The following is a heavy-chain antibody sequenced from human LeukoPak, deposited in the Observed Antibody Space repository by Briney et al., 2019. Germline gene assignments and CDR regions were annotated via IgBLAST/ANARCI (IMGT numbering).Heavy chain of an antibody. CDR2: INPNSGGT. Sequence: ASVKVSCKASGYTFTGYYMHWVRQAPGQGLEWMGWINPNSGGTNYAQKFQGWVTMTSDTSISTAYMELSRLRSDDTAVYYCARAAAAMVWYSDYWGQGTLVTVSS. CDR1: GYTFTGYY. D-gene: IGHD2-2*01. V-gene: IGHV1-2*04. J-gene: IGHJ4*02. CDR3: ARAAAAMVWYSDY.